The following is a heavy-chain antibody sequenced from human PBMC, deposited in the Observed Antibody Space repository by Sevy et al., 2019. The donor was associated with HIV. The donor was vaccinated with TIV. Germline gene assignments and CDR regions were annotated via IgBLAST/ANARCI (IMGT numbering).Heavy chain of an antibody. CDR2: IIPIFGTA. CDR1: GGTFSSYA. D-gene: IGHD3-9*01. Sequence: ASVKVSCKASGGTFSSYAISWVRQAPGQGLEWMGGIIPIFGTANYAQKFQGRVTITADESTSTAYMELSSLRSEDTAVYYCSRAVLRYFDWLVYWGQGTLVTVSS. V-gene: IGHV1-69*13. J-gene: IGHJ4*02. CDR3: SRAVLRYFDWLVY.